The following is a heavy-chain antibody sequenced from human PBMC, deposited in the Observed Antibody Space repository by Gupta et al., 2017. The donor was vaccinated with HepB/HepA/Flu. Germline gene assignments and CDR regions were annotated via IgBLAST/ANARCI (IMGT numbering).Heavy chain of an antibody. D-gene: IGHD2-15*01. CDR2: MNPRSRSA. CDR3: ARGGFCSDDECNSYPYKGMDV. V-gene: IGHV1-8*01. J-gene: IGHJ6*02. Sequence: QVHLVQPGAELTKPGPSVKASCQASVYTFTSYDLNWVRQVSGLGLEWLGWMNPRSRSAPYAQKFPGRCNMTRNTAIDIAYMELSSLTSEDTAAYSCARGGFCSDDECNSYPYKGMDVWGQGTTVTVSS. CDR1: VYTFTSYD.